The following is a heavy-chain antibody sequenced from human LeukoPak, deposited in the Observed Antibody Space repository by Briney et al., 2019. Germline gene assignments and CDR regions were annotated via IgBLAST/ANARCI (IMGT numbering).Heavy chain of an antibody. CDR1: GFTFSGYE. Sequence: GGSLRLSCATSGFTFSGYEMNWVRQAPGKGLEWVSYISSSGSTKLYADSVEGRFAISRDNAKNSLYLQMNSLRAEDTAVYYCTTVGAGNYYVMEVWGQGTTVTVSS. CDR3: TTVGAGNYYVMEV. CDR2: ISSSGSTK. D-gene: IGHD4/OR15-4a*01. V-gene: IGHV3-48*03. J-gene: IGHJ6*02.